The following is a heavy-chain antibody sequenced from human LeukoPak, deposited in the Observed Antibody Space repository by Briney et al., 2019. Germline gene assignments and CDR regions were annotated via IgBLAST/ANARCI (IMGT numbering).Heavy chain of an antibody. J-gene: IGHJ3*02. CDR2: INQDGSEK. Sequence: GGSLRLSCAGSGFTFSSYWMSWVRQAPGKGLEWVANINQDGSEKYYVDSVKGRFTISRGNAKNSLYLQMNSLRAEDTAVYYCARPYSSSEAFDIWGQGTMVTVSS. V-gene: IGHV3-7*04. D-gene: IGHD6-13*01. CDR3: ARPYSSSEAFDI. CDR1: GFTFSSYW.